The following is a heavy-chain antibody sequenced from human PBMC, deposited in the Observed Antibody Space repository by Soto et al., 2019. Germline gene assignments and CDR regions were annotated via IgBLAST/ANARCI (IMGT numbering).Heavy chain of an antibody. V-gene: IGHV1-2*04. D-gene: IGHD2-2*02. J-gene: IGHJ5*02. CDR2: INPNSGGT. CDR1: GYTFTGYY. CDR3: ARGVVVPAAIWHWFDP. Sequence: GASVKVSCKASGYTFTGYYMHWVRQAPGQGLELMGWINPNSGGTNYAQKFQGWVTMTRDTSISTAYMELSRLRSDDTAVYYCARGVVVPAAIWHWFDPWGQGTLVTVSS.